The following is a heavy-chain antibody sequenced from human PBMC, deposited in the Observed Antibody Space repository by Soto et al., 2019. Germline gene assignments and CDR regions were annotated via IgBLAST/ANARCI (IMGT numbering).Heavy chain of an antibody. CDR2: IIPIFGTA. CDR3: ARTQSIAARWWFDP. CDR1: GGTFSSYA. D-gene: IGHD6-6*01. J-gene: IGHJ5*02. Sequence: SVKVSCKASGGTFSSYAISWVRQAPGQGLEWMGGIIPIFGTANYAQKFQGRVTITADESTSTAYMELSSLRSEDTAVYYCARTQSIAARWWFDPWGQGTLVTVSS. V-gene: IGHV1-69*13.